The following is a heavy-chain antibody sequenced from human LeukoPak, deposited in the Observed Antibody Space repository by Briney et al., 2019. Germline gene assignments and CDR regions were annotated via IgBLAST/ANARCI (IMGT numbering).Heavy chain of an antibody. CDR3: AKGVGSTGSYFDY. J-gene: IGHJ4*02. CDR2: ISYDGGTI. D-gene: IGHD1-26*01. V-gene: IGHV3-30*18. Sequence: PGGSLRLSCAAPGVTFINYGMHWVRQAPGKGREWVSVISYDGGTIYYTDSAKGRFTISRDNSKDTVYLQMNSLRGDDTAVYYCAKGVGSTGSYFDYWGQGTLVTVSS. CDR1: GVTFINYG.